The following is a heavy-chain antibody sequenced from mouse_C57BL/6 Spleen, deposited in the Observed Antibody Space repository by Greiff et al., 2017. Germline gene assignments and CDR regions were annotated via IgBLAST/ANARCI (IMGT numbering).Heavy chain of an antibody. CDR2: IDPETGGT. J-gene: IGHJ3*01. D-gene: IGHD1-1*01. Sequence: QVQLQQSGAELVRPGASVTLSCKASGYTFTDYEMHWVKQTPVHGLEWIGAIDPETGGTAYNQKFKGKAILTADKSSSTAYMELRSLTSEDSAVXYCTRRGSRGFAYWGQGTLVTVSA. CDR3: TRRGSRGFAY. CDR1: GYTFTDYE. V-gene: IGHV1-15*01.